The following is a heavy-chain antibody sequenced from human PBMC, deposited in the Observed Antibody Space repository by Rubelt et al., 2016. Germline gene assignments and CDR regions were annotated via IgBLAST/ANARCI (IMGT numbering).Heavy chain of an antibody. J-gene: IGHJ4*02. D-gene: IGHD6-13*01. V-gene: IGHV3-30*18. CDR2: ISYDGSNK. CDR1: GFTFSSYG. Sequence: QVQLVESGGGVVQPGRSLRLSCAASGFTFSSYGMHWVRQAPGKGLEWVAVISYDGSNKYYADSVKGRFTISRDNSKNTLYLQMNSLRAEDTAVYYCAKTAIAAAGIFGYYFDYWGQGTLVTVSS. CDR3: AKTAIAAAGIFGYYFDY.